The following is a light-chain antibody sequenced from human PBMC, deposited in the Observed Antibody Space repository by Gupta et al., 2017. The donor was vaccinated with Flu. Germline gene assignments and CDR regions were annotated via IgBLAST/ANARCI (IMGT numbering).Light chain of an antibody. CDR2: KAS. Sequence: PSPLSASAGDRVCITCLASQSISSWLAWYQQKPGKAPNLLIYKASNLETGVPSRFSGSGSGTEFTLTISSLQPDDFAMYSWQQGSIYPWTFGQGTKVEIK. CDR1: QSISSW. CDR3: QQGSIYPWT. V-gene: IGKV1-5*03. J-gene: IGKJ1*01.